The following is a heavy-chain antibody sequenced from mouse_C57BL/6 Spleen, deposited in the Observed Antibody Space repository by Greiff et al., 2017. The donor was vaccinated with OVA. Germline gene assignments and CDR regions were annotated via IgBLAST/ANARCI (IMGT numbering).Heavy chain of an antibody. V-gene: IGHV1-61*01. CDR1: GYTFTSYW. Sequence: QVQLQQPGAELVRPGSSVKLSCKASGYTFTSYWMDWVKQRPGQGLEWIGNIYPSDSETHYNQKFKDKATLTVDKSSSTAYMQLSSLTSEDSAVYYCAREGDITLFGCWGQGTTLTVSS. J-gene: IGHJ2*01. CDR3: AREGDITLFGC. D-gene: IGHD1-1*01. CDR2: IYPSDSET.